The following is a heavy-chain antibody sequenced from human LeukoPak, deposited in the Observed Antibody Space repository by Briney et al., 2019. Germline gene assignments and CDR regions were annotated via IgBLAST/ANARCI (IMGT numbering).Heavy chain of an antibody. CDR3: AKDGREGELSPTTSPFDF. CDR1: GFTFSSYA. J-gene: IGHJ4*02. V-gene: IGHV3-30*04. CDR2: ISYDGSNK. Sequence: TGRSLRLSCAASGFTFSSYAMHWVRQAPGKGLEWVAVISYDGSNKYYADSVKGRFTISRDNSKNTLYLEMNSLIPEDTAVYYCAKDGREGELSPTTSPFDFWGQGTLVTVSS. D-gene: IGHD3-16*02.